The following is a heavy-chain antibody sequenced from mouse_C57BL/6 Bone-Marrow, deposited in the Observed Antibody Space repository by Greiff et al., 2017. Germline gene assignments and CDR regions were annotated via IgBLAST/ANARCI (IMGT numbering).Heavy chain of an antibody. CDR2: ILPGSGST. Sequence: QVQLQQSGAELMKPGASVKLSCKATGYTFTGYCIEWVKQRPGHGLEWIGEILPGSGSTNYNEKFKGKATFTADTYSTTAYMQLRSLTTEDSAIYDCARNDAVGFAYWGQGTLVTVSA. CDR3: ARNDAVGFAY. CDR1: GYTFTGYC. V-gene: IGHV1-9*01. D-gene: IGHD2-12*01. J-gene: IGHJ3*01.